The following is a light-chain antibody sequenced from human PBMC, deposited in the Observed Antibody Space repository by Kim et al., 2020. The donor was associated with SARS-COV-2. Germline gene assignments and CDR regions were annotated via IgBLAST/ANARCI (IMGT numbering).Light chain of an antibody. Sequence: SSELTQDPAVSVALGQTIRITCQGDSLRNYYPSWYQQKPGQAPVLVIYGKNNRPSGIPDRFSGSISGTPASLTITGAQAEDEADYYCNSRDNSGNHYIFGTGTKVTVL. V-gene: IGLV3-19*01. CDR2: GKN. CDR3: NSRDNSGNHYI. CDR1: SLRNYY. J-gene: IGLJ1*01.